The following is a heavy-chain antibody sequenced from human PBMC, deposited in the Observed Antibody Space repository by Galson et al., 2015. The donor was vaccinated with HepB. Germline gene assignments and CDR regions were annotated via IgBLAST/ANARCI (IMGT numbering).Heavy chain of an antibody. Sequence: PALVKPTQPLTLTCIFSGFSLTTSGMGVGWLRQPPGKALEWLALIYWDDDKRYSPSLKSRLTITKDTSKNQVVLTVTNMDPVDTATYFCAHIAGYHYERSGYYYAFDYWGQGTLVTVSS. V-gene: IGHV2-5*02. J-gene: IGHJ4*02. CDR2: IYWDDDK. CDR1: GFSLTTSGMG. CDR3: AHIAGYHYERSGYYYAFDY. D-gene: IGHD3-22*01.